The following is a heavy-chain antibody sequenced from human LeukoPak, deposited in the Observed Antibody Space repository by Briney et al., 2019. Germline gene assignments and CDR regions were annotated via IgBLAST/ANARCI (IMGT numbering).Heavy chain of an antibody. CDR3: AEDHDFWSGYSDY. V-gene: IGHV3-23*01. J-gene: IGHJ4*02. CDR1: GFTFSSYA. Sequence: GGSLRLSCAASGFTFSSYAMSWVRQAPGKGLEWVSAISGSGGSTYYADSVKGRFTISRDNSKNTLYLQMNSLRAEDTAVYYCAEDHDFWSGYSDYWGQGTLVTVSS. CDR2: ISGSGGST. D-gene: IGHD3-3*01.